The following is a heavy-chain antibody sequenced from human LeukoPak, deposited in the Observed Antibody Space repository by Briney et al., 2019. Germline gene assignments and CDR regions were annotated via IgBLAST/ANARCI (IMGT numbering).Heavy chain of an antibody. CDR2: IYYSGNT. D-gene: IGHD1-14*01. J-gene: IGHJ5*02. Sequence: SETLSLTCTVSGGFISSYYWSWIRQPPGKGLEWIGYIYYSGNTNYNPSLKSRVTISVDPSKNQFSLKLSSVTAADTAVYYCARQGHGNFDRWGQGTLVTVSS. V-gene: IGHV4-59*01. CDR1: GGFISSYY. CDR3: ARQGHGNFDR.